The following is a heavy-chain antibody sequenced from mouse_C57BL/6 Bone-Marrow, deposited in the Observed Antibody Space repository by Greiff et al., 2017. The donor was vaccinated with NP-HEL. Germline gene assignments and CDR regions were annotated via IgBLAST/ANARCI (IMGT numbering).Heavy chain of an antibody. CDR2: INPYNGGT. Sequence: EVQGVESGPVLVKPGASVKMSCKASGYTFTDYYMNWVKQSPGKSLEWIGVINPYNGGTSYNQKFNGKATLPVDKSSSTAYMELNSLTSEDSAVYYCARFYWDGEYYFDYWGQGTTLTVSS. CDR3: ARFYWDGEYYFDY. CDR1: GYTFTDYY. J-gene: IGHJ2*01. V-gene: IGHV1-19*01. D-gene: IGHD4-1*01.